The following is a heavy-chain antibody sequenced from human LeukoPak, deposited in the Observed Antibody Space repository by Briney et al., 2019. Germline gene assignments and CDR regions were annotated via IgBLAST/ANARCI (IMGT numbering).Heavy chain of an antibody. CDR2: ILTSGGRT. CDR3: AREAFYSSGWFSLFGF. V-gene: IGHV3-23*01. Sequence: PGGSLRLSCAASGFTFNNYAMSWVRQAPGKGLEWVAVILTSGGRTYYADSVKGRFTISRDNSKNTMYVEMNSLRAEDTAVYYCAREAFYSSGWFSLFGFWGQGTLVTVSS. D-gene: IGHD6-19*01. J-gene: IGHJ4*02. CDR1: GFTFNNYA.